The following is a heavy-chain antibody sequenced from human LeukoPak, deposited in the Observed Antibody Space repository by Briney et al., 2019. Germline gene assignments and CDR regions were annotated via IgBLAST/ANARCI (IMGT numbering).Heavy chain of an antibody. V-gene: IGHV4-59*01. Sequence: SETLSLTCTVSGGSISNNYWNSIRQPPGKALEWLGYIYSSGSTKYSPSPKRRVTISVDTSKNPLSLKLSSVTAADTAVYYCARSDFWKGYWDGWNYWGQGTLVTVSS. CDR2: IYSSGST. CDR1: GGSISNNY. D-gene: IGHD3-3*01. CDR3: ARSDFWKGYWDGWNY. J-gene: IGHJ4*02.